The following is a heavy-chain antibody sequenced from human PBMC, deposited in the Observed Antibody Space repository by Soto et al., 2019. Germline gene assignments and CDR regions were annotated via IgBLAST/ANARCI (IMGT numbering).Heavy chain of an antibody. CDR1: GYTFTSYG. J-gene: IGHJ4*02. CDR3: ARDFRVGYDSSGLLVYYFDY. V-gene: IGHV1-18*01. D-gene: IGHD3-22*01. Sequence: QVQLVQSGAEVKKPGASVKVSCKASGYTFTSYGISCVRQAPGHGLEWMGWISAYNGNTNYAQKLQGRVTMTTDTSTSTAYMELRSQRSDDTAVYYCARDFRVGYDSSGLLVYYFDYWGQGTLVTVSS. CDR2: ISAYNGNT.